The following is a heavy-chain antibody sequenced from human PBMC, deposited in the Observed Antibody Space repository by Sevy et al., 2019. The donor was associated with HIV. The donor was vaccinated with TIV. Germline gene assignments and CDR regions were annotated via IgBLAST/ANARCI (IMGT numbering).Heavy chain of an antibody. CDR1: GGTFSSYS. D-gene: IGHD2-2*01. J-gene: IGHJ6*02. Sequence: ASVKVSCKASGGTFSSYSISWVRQAPGQGLEWMGGITRIFGTSNSAQKFQGRVTITAAESTSTAYMELSSLRSEDTAVYYCAFGGGYQLLANYYFAMDVWCQGTTVTVSS. V-gene: IGHV1-69*13. CDR3: AFGGGYQLLANYYFAMDV. CDR2: ITRIFGTS.